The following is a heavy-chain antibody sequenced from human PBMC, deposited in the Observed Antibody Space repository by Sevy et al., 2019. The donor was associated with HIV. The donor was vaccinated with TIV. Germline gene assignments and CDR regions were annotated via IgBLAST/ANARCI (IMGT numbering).Heavy chain of an antibody. CDR2: FDPEDGET. CDR3: ATSIAARPGFDY. J-gene: IGHJ4*02. V-gene: IGHV1-24*01. D-gene: IGHD6-6*01. Sequence: ASVKVSCKVSGYTLTELSMHWVRQAPGKGLEGMGGFDPEDGETIYAQKFQGRVTMTEDTSTDTAYMELSSLRSEDTAVYYCATSIAARPGFDYWGQGTLVTVSS. CDR1: GYTLTELS.